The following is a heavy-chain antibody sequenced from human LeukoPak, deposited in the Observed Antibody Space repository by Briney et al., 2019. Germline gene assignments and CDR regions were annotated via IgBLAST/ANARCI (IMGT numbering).Heavy chain of an antibody. D-gene: IGHD3-22*01. V-gene: IGHV1-69*13. J-gene: IGHJ4*02. Sequence: ASVKVSCTASGGTFSSYAISWVRQAPGQGLEWMGGIIPIFGTANYAQKFQGRVTITADESTSTAYMELSSLRSEDTAVYYCASFSRASGYCDYWGQGTLVTVSS. CDR2: IIPIFGTA. CDR1: GGTFSSYA. CDR3: ASFSRASGYCDY.